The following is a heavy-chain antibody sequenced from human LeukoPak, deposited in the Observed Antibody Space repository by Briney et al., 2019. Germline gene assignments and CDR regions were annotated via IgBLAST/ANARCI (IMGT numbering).Heavy chain of an antibody. CDR1: GYTFSSYA. CDR2: IIPIFGTA. V-gene: IGHV1-69*13. J-gene: IGHJ4*02. D-gene: IGHD2-2*01. Sequence: GASVKVSCKASGYTFSSYAISWVRQAPGQGLEWMGGIIPIFGTANYAQKFQGRVTITADESTSTAYMELSSLRSEDTAVYYCARVYCSSTSCHFDYWGQGTLVTVSS. CDR3: ARVYCSSTSCHFDY.